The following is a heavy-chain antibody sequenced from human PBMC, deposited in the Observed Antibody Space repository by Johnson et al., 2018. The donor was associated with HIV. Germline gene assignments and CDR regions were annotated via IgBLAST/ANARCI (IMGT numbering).Heavy chain of an antibody. Sequence: VQLVESGGGLVQPGGSLRLSCAGSGFTFSDYSMHWVRQAPGKGLESVSLIGSTGGGTFYVDSVKGRFTISRDNSKNTLYLQIGSLRTDDMAVYYCAKDQWSSSWTNDAFDFWGQGTMFTVSS. CDR3: AKDQWSSSWTNDAFDF. J-gene: IGHJ3*01. CDR2: IGSTGGGT. CDR1: GFTFSDYS. V-gene: IGHV3-64*07. D-gene: IGHD6-13*01.